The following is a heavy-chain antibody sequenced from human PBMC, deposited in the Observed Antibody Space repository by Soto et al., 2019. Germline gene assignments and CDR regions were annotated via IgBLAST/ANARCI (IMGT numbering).Heavy chain of an antibody. D-gene: IGHD2-2*01. CDR2: MNPNSGNT. CDR1: GYTFTSYD. J-gene: IGHJ6*02. CDR3: ARVRGIVVVPAAIFHYYYGMDV. Sequence: VASVKVSCKASGYTFTSYDINWVRQATGQGLEWMGWMNPNSGNTGYAQKFQGRVTMTRNTSISTAYMELSSLRSEDTAVYYCARVRGIVVVPAAIFHYYYGMDVWGQGTTVTVSS. V-gene: IGHV1-8*01.